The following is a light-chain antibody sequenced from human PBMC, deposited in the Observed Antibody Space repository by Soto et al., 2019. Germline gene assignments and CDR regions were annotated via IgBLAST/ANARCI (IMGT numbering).Light chain of an antibody. CDR1: EDISNY. CDR2: AAS. CDR3: HKYNSPPFT. J-gene: IGKJ3*01. V-gene: IGKV1-27*01. Sequence: DIQMTQSPSSLSASVGDRVTITCRASEDISNYLAWYQQKPGKVPKVLIYAASTLQSGVPSRFSGSGSGTDFTLAISSLQPEDVATYYCHKYNSPPFTFGPGTKVDIE.